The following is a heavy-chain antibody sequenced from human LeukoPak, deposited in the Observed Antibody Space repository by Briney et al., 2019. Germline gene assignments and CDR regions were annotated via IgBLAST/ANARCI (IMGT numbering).Heavy chain of an antibody. CDR1: GYTFTSYY. CDR3: ARDLARSTLFDY. D-gene: IGHD5-12*01. Sequence: ASVKVSCKASGYTFTSYYMHWVRQAPGQGLEWMGIINPSGGSTSYAQKFQGRVTMTRDMSTSTIYMELSSLRSEDTAVYYCARDLARSTLFDYWGQGTLVTVSS. J-gene: IGHJ4*02. V-gene: IGHV1-46*01. CDR2: INPSGGST.